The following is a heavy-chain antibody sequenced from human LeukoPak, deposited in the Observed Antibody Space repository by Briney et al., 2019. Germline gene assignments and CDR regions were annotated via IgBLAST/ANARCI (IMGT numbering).Heavy chain of an antibody. CDR3: AKDLGASGAGWFDP. J-gene: IGHJ5*02. CDR2: ISGDGGST. V-gene: IGHV3-43*02. CDR1: GFTFDNYA. D-gene: IGHD4-17*01. Sequence: GGSLRLSCAASGFTFDNYAMHWVRHVPGKGLEWVSLISGDGGSTYYADSVKGRLTISRDNSKNSLYLQMNTVSTEDTALYYCAKDLGASGAGWFDPWGQGTLVTVSS.